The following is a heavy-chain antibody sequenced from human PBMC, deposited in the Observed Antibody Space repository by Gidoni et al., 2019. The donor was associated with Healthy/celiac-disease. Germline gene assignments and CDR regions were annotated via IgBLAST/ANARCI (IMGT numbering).Heavy chain of an antibody. J-gene: IGHJ6*03. Sequence: EVQLVQSGAEVKKPGESLKISCKGSGYSFTSYWIGWVRQMPGKGLEWMGIIYPGDSDTRYSPSFQGQVTISADKSISTAYLQWSSLKASDTAMYYCARQGARSEGGLWFREPNPPHYMDVWGKGTTVTVSS. CDR2: IYPGDSDT. CDR3: ARQGARSEGGLWFREPNPPHYMDV. V-gene: IGHV5-51*01. D-gene: IGHD3-10*01. CDR1: GYSFTSYW.